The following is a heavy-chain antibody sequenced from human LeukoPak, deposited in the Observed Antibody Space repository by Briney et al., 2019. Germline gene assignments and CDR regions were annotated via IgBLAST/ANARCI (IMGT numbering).Heavy chain of an antibody. CDR2: IYYSGST. CDR1: GDSISSSSYY. V-gene: IGHV4-39*01. Sequence: PSETLSLTCTLSGDSISSSSYYWGWIRQPPGKGLEWIGSIYYSGSTYYNPSLKSRVTISVDTSKNQFSLKLSSLTAADTAVYYCARSNQLLGNFDYWGQGTLVTVSS. CDR3: ARSNQLLGNFDY. D-gene: IGHD2-2*01. J-gene: IGHJ4*02.